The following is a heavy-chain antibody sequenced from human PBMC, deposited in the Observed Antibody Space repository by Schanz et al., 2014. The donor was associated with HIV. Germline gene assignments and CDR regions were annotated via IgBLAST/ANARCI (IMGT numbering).Heavy chain of an antibody. D-gene: IGHD3-22*01. V-gene: IGHV3-21*06. Sequence: EVQLLESGGGLVKPGGSLRLSCAGSRLTFSGYSMNWVRQAPGKGLEWVSTITGSSDHTFYADSLKGRFTISRDNSKNTVYLQMYSLRVEDTAVYYCARDLPNPYFDFSGPAGDYWGQGALVTVSS. CDR1: RLTFSGYS. J-gene: IGHJ4*02. CDR2: ITGSSDHT. CDR3: ARDLPNPYFDFSGPAGDY.